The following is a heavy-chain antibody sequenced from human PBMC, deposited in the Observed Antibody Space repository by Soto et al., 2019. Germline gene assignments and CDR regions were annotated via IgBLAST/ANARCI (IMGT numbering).Heavy chain of an antibody. CDR3: AKGGSAALIAPSGRDNWFDP. CDR2: ITWNGGTI. CDR1: GFAFDDYV. V-gene: IGHV3-9*01. Sequence: GGSLRLSCAASGFAFDDYVMHWVRQPPGRGLEWVSGITWNGGTIRCVDSVKGRFTISRDNAENSLYLQMNSLRPEDTAVYYCAKGGSAALIAPSGRDNWFDPWGQETQVTVSS. J-gene: IGHJ5*02. D-gene: IGHD6-13*01.